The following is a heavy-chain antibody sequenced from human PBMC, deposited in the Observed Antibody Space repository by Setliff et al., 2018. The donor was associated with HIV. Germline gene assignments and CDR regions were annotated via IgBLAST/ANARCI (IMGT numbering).Heavy chain of an antibody. CDR1: GGSISSYY. J-gene: IGHJ6*02. D-gene: IGHD3-3*01. CDR2: IYTSGST. CDR3: ARIFGDQGYYYGMDV. Sequence: PSETLSLTCTVSGGSISSYYWSWIRQPAGKGLEWIGHIYTSGSTNCNPSLKSRVTISVDTSKNQFSLKLSSVIAADTAVYYCARIFGDQGYYYGMDVWGQGTTVTVSS. V-gene: IGHV4-4*07.